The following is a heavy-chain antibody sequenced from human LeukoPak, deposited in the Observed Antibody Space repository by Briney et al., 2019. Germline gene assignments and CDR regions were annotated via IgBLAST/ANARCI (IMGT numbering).Heavy chain of an antibody. D-gene: IGHD1-26*01. Sequence: PGGSLRLSCAASGFTFSSYAMSWVRQAPGKGLEWVSALSGSGGSTYYADSVKGRFTISRDNAKNSLYLQMNSLRAEDTAVYYCARVEGATEYYFDYWGQGTLVTVSS. V-gene: IGHV3-23*01. CDR1: GFTFSSYA. J-gene: IGHJ4*02. CDR2: LSGSGGST. CDR3: ARVEGATEYYFDY.